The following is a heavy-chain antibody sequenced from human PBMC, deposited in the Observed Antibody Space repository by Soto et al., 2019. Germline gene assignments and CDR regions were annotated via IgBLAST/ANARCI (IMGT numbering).Heavy chain of an antibody. Sequence: ASVKVSCKASGYTFTSYAMHWVRQAPGQRLEWMGWINAGNGNTKYSQKFQGRVTITRDTSASTAYMELSSLRSEDTAVYYCARDQESIAAAGTIDPWGQGTLVTLSS. CDR2: INAGNGNT. V-gene: IGHV1-3*01. CDR1: GYTFTSYA. D-gene: IGHD6-13*01. CDR3: ARDQESIAAAGTIDP. J-gene: IGHJ5*02.